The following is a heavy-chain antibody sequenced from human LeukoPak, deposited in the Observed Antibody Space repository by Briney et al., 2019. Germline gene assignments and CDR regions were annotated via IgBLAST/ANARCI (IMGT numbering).Heavy chain of an antibody. Sequence: GGSLRLSCAASGFTVSSNYMSWGRQAPGRGLEWVSVIYSGGSTYYADSVKGRFTISRDNSKNTLYLQMNSLRAEDTAVYYCARVWSGWYEIDYWGQGTLVTVSS. CDR1: GFTVSSNY. D-gene: IGHD3-3*01. J-gene: IGHJ4*02. CDR2: IYSGGST. V-gene: IGHV3-66*02. CDR3: ARVWSGWYEIDY.